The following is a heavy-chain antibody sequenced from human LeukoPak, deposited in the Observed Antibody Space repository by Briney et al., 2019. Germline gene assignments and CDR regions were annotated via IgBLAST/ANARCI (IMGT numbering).Heavy chain of an antibody. J-gene: IGHJ6*03. V-gene: IGHV1-3*03. CDR1: GGTFSSYA. D-gene: IGHD3-3*01. Sequence: ASVKVSCKASGGTFSSYAISWVRQAPGRRLEWMGWINAGNADTRYSQEFQGRVTITRDASASTAYMEFSSLKSEDMAVYYCARGIWSATRASYYMDVWGKGTTVTVSS. CDR2: INAGNADT. CDR3: ARGIWSATRASYYMDV.